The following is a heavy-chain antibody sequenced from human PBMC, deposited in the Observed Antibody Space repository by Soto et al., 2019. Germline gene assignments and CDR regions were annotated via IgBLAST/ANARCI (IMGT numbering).Heavy chain of an antibody. J-gene: IGHJ6*02. CDR3: AKDNGYSHTRGTDV. D-gene: IGHD5-18*01. CDR1: GFTVSSYG. Sequence: PGGSLRLSCAASGFTVSSYGMHWVRQAPGKGLEWVAVISYDGSNKYYADSVKGRFTISRDNSKNTLYLQMNSLRAEDTAVYYCAKDNGYSHTRGTDVWGQGTTVTVSS. CDR2: ISYDGSNK. V-gene: IGHV3-30*18.